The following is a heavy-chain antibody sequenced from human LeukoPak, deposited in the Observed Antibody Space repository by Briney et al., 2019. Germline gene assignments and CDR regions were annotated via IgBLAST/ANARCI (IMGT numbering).Heavy chain of an antibody. CDR3: ATYYYDSSGYYGAFDI. D-gene: IGHD3-22*01. V-gene: IGHV4-30-2*01. CDR1: GGSISSGGYS. J-gene: IGHJ3*02. CDR2: IYHSGST. Sequence: SQTLSLTCAVSGGSISSGGYSWSWIRQPPGKGLEWIGYIYHSGSTYYNPSLKSRVTISVDRSRNQFSLKLGSVTAADTAVYYCATYYYDSSGYYGAFDIWGQGTMVTVSS.